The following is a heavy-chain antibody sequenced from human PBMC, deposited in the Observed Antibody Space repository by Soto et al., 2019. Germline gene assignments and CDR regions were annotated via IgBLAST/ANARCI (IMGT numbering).Heavy chain of an antibody. CDR3: ARVGVDILTGYSNENWFDP. J-gene: IGHJ5*02. D-gene: IGHD3-9*01. CDR1: GFTFSSYG. CDR2: IWYDGSNK. Sequence: GGSLRLSCAASGFTFSSYGMHWVRQAPGKGLEWVAVIWYDGSNKYYADSVKGRFTISRDNSKNTLYLQMNSLRAEDTAVYYCARVGVDILTGYSNENWFDPWGQGTLVTVSS. V-gene: IGHV3-33*01.